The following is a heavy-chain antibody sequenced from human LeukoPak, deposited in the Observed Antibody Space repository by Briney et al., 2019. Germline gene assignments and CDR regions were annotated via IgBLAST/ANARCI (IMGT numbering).Heavy chain of an antibody. J-gene: IGHJ4*02. Sequence: SETLSLTCTVSGGSISSSSYYWGWIRQPPGKGLEWIGSIYYSGSTYYNPSLKSRVTISVDTSKNQFSLKPSSVTAADTAVYYCARQRSFGGALDYWGQGTLVTVSS. V-gene: IGHV4-39*01. CDR3: ARQRSFGGALDY. CDR2: IYYSGST. D-gene: IGHD3-16*01. CDR1: GGSISSSSYY.